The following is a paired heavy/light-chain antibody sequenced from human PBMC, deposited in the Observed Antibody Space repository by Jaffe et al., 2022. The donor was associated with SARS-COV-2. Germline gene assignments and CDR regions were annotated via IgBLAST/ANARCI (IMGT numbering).Heavy chain of an antibody. CDR2: IYYSGNT. Sequence: QLQLQESGPGLVKPSETLSLTCTVSGGSISSSSYYWGWIRQPPGKGLEWIGTIYYSGNTYYNPSLKSRVTISVDTSKNLFSLKLSSVTAADTAVYYCARLGSMTTVTTSYYYGMDVWGQGTTVTVSS. D-gene: IGHD4-4*01. CDR1: GGSISSSSYY. J-gene: IGHJ6*02. V-gene: IGHV4-39*01. CDR3: ARLGSMTTVTTSYYYGMDV.
Light chain of an antibody. V-gene: IGKV2-28*01. CDR1: QSLLHSNGYNY. J-gene: IGKJ5*01. CDR2: LGS. Sequence: DIVMTQSPLSLPVTPGEPASISCRSNQSLLHSNGYNYLDWYLQKPGQSPQLLIYLGSNRASGVPDRFSGSGSGTDFTLKISRVEAEDVGVYYCMQALQTLTFGQGTRLEIK. CDR3: MQALQTLT.